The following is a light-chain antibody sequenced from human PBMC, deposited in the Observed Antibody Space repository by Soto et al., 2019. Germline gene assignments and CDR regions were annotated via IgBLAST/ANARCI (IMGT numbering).Light chain of an antibody. CDR3: QQYDSYPLT. Sequence: DIQMTQSPSTLSASVGDRVTITCRASQSISSWLAWYQHKPGKAPNLLIYKAPSLESGVPSRFSGSGSGTEFTLTVSSLQPDDFETYYCQQYDSYPLTFGGGTKVEIK. CDR1: QSISSW. J-gene: IGKJ4*01. CDR2: KAP. V-gene: IGKV1-5*03.